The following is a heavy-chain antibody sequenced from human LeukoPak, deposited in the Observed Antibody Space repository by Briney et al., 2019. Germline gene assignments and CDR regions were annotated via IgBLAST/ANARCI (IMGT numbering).Heavy chain of an antibody. J-gene: IGHJ4*02. CDR2: IKKAGTEK. Sequence: GGCLRLACAASGFTFSNYWMTWVRQARGKGLEWVANIKKAGTEKYYVDSVRGRFTISRDNAKNSLYLQMNSLRAEDTAVYYCARHNYVFDYWGQGTLVTVSS. CDR1: GFTFSNYW. D-gene: IGHD4-11*01. CDR3: ARHNYVFDY. V-gene: IGHV3-7*01.